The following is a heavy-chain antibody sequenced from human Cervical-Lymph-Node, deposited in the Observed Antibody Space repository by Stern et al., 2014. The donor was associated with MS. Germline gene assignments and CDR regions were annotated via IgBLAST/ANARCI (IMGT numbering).Heavy chain of an antibody. Sequence: QLQLQESGPGLVKPSETLSLTCTVSGGSISSSSYYWGWIRQPPGKGLEWIGSIYYSAGTYYNPSLKSRVTISVETSKQHFYLSMSSVTAADTAVYYCARHKGSGLRNFDYWGQGTLVTVSS. V-gene: IGHV4-39*01. J-gene: IGHJ4*02. CDR2: IYYSAGT. CDR3: ARHKGSGLRNFDY. D-gene: IGHD6-19*01. CDR1: GGSISSSSYY.